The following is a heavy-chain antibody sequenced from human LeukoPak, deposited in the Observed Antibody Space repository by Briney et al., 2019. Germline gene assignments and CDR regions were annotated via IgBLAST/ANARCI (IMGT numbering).Heavy chain of an antibody. V-gene: IGHV1-2*06. J-gene: IGHJ5*02. CDR2: INPNSGGT. Sequence: GASVKVSCKASGYTFTGYYIHWVRQAPGQGLEWMGRINPNSGGTNYAQKFQGRVTMTRDTSISSVYMELSRLRSDDTAVYYCARVSSPLQYNWFDPWGQGTLVTVSS. CDR3: ARVSSPLQYNWFDP. D-gene: IGHD1-14*01. CDR1: GYTFTGYY.